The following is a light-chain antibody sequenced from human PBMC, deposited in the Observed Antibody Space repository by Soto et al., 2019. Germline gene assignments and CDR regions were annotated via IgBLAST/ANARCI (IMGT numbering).Light chain of an antibody. CDR3: QQRYNWPNT. CDR1: QSVGTY. CDR2: DAS. V-gene: IGKV3-11*01. Sequence: EIVLTQSPATLSLSPGERATLSCRTSQSVGTYLAWYQHNPGQAPRLLIYDASTRATGIPARFSGSGSGTDFTITISSPEPEDFAVYYCQQRYNWPNTFGQGTKLEIK. J-gene: IGKJ2*01.